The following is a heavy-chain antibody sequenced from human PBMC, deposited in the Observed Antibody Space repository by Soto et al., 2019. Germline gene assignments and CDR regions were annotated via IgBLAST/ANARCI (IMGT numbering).Heavy chain of an antibody. CDR1: GYSFTSYW. CDR2: IYPGDSDT. V-gene: IGHV5-51*01. J-gene: IGHJ6*02. D-gene: IGHD5-12*01. Sequence: PGESLKISCKGSGYSFTSYWIGWVRQMPGKGLEWMGIIYPGDSDTRYSPSFQGQVTISADKSISTAYLQWSSLKASDTAMYYCATGRYSGYDSPFYYYYGMDVWGQGTTVTVSS. CDR3: ATGRYSGYDSPFYYYYGMDV.